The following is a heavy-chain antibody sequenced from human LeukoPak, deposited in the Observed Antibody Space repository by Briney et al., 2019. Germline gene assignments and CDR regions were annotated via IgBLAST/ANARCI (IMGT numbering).Heavy chain of an antibody. CDR1: GGSISSGSYY. D-gene: IGHD3-22*01. J-gene: IGHJ4*02. CDR3: ARFPPYDSSGYYNY. CDR2: IYTSGST. V-gene: IGHV4-61*02. Sequence: PSQTLSLTCTVSGGSISSGSYYWSWIRQPAGKGLEWIGRIYTSGSTNYNPSLKSRVTISVDTSKNQFSLKLSSVTAADTAVYYCARFPPYDSSGYYNYWGQGTLVTVSS.